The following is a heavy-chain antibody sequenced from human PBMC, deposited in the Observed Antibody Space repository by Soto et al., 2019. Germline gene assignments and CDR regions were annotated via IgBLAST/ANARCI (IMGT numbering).Heavy chain of an antibody. Sequence: QVQLVESGGGVVQPGRSLRLSCAASGFTFSSYGMHWVRQAPGKGLEWVAVISYDGSNKYYADSVKGRFTISRDNSKNTLYLQMNSLRAEDTAVYYCAKTRPGRGGSSAWDWGQGTLVTVSS. CDR3: AKTRPGRGGSSAWD. CDR1: GFTFSSYG. CDR2: ISYDGSNK. J-gene: IGHJ4*02. V-gene: IGHV3-30*18. D-gene: IGHD5-12*01.